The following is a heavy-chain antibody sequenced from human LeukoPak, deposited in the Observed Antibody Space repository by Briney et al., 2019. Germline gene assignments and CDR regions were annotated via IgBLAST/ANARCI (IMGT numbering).Heavy chain of an antibody. CDR3: TRAPTSSSWSYYYYYYMDV. J-gene: IGHJ6*03. CDR2: INPNSGGT. Sequence: ASVKVSCKASGYTFTDYYMHWVRQAPGQGLEWMGWINPNSGGTNYAQKFQGRVTMTRDTSISTAYMELSSLRSEDTAVYYCTRAPTSSSWSYYYYYYMDVWGKGTTVTVSS. D-gene: IGHD6-13*01. CDR1: GYTFTDYY. V-gene: IGHV1-2*02.